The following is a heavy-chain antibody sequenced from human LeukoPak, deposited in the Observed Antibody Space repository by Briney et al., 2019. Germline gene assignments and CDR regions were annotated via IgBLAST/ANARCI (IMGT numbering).Heavy chain of an antibody. Sequence: SETLSLTCTVSGGSISSGGYYWSWIRQPPGKGLEWIGYIYHSGSTYYNPSLKSRVTISVDRSKNQFSLKLSSVTAADTAVYYCASSYDSSGYYHGGLDHWGQGTLVTVSS. J-gene: IGHJ4*02. D-gene: IGHD3-22*01. V-gene: IGHV4-30-2*01. CDR2: IYHSGST. CDR1: GGSISSGGYY. CDR3: ASSYDSSGYYHGGLDH.